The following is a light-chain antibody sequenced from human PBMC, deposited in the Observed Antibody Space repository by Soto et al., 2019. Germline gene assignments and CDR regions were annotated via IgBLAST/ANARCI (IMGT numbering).Light chain of an antibody. CDR2: HAS. V-gene: IGKV3-20*01. CDR3: QQYGDSLLT. J-gene: IGKJ4*01. Sequence: ENVLTQSPGTLSLSPGERATLSCRASQSISSSYLAWYQQKPGQTPRLLIYHASNRATGIPDRFSGGGSGTDFTLTISRLEPEEFAVYYCQQYGDSLLTFGGGTKVEIK. CDR1: QSISSSY.